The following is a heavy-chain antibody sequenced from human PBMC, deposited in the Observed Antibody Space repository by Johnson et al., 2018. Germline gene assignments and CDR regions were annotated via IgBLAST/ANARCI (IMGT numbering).Heavy chain of an antibody. D-gene: IGHD6-19*01. CDR3: ARDGAGSGWYPFDS. CDR1: GGTFNSDA. Sequence: QVQLQESGAEVKKPGSSVKVSCKASGGTFNSDAISWVRQAPGQGLEWMGGILPIFATANYAPKFQGRVTITADESTSTVYMELSSLRSADTAVYFCARDGAGSGWYPFDSWGQGTLITVSS. J-gene: IGHJ4*02. CDR2: ILPIFATA. V-gene: IGHV1-69*01.